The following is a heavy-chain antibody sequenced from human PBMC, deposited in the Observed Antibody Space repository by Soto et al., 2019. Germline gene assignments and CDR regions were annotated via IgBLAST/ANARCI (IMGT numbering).Heavy chain of an antibody. CDR2: ISGSGGST. CDR3: ANGGTGGPKYYFDY. Sequence: GGSLRLSCAASGFTFSSYAMSWVRQAPGKGLEWVSAISGSGGSTYYADSVKGRFTISRDNSKNTLYLQMNSLRAEDTAVYYCANGGTGGPKYYFDYWGQGTLVIVSS. CDR1: GFTFSSYA. D-gene: IGHD2-8*02. V-gene: IGHV3-23*01. J-gene: IGHJ4*02.